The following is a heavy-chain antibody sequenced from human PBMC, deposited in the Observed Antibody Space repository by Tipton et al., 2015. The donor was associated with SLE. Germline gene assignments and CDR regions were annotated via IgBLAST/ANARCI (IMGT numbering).Heavy chain of an antibody. CDR1: GFTFNSYG. CDR3: TRGLMISMLVVDAFDG. V-gene: IGHV3-33*01. D-gene: IGHD3-22*01. CDR2: IWYDGSNK. J-gene: IGHJ3*01. Sequence: SLRLSCAASGFTFNSYGMHWVRQAPGKGLVWVAVIWYDGSNKDYADSVKGRFTISRDNSKNTLYLQMNSLRAEDTAVYYCTRGLMISMLVVDAFDGWGQGTMVTVSS.